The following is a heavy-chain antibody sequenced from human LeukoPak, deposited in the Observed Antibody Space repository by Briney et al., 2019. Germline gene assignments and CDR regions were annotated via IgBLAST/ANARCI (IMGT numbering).Heavy chain of an antibody. Sequence: GGSLRLSCGASGFLFDDHDMHWVRQASGKGLEWVGRIRSKANSYATAYAASVKGRFTISRGDSKNTAYLQMNSLKTEDTAVYYCTRQGTLWFGESNYYYYMDVWGKGTTVTISS. CDR2: IRSKANSYAT. D-gene: IGHD3-10*01. CDR3: TRQGTLWFGESNYYYYMDV. J-gene: IGHJ6*03. V-gene: IGHV3-73*01. CDR1: GFLFDDHD.